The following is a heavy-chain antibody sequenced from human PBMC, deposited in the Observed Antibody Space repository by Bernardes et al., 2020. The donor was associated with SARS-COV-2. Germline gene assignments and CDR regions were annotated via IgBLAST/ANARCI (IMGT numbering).Heavy chain of an antibody. CDR1: GFPFSSYW. V-gene: IGHV3-74*01. CDR3: ASRYCSSSRCYYY. CDR2: INGDGSAT. J-gene: IGHJ4*01. Sequence: GGSLRLSCAASGFPFSSYWLHWVRQPPGKGLVWVSRINGDGSATTYADSVRGRFTISRDNAQNTLFLQMNSLRAEDTAVYFCASRYCSSSRCYYYWGQGTLVTVSS. D-gene: IGHD2-2*01.